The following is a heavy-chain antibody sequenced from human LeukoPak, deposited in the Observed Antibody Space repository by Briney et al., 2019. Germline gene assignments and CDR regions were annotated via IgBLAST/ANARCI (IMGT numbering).Heavy chain of an antibody. CDR1: GYTFTSYY. CDR2: INPSGGST. J-gene: IGHJ4*02. CDR3: ARPKKAGGSGSYQPVEY. V-gene: IGHV1-46*01. D-gene: IGHD3-10*01. Sequence: ASVKVSCKASGYTFTSYYMHWVRQAPGQGLEWMGIINPSGGSTSYAQKFQGRVTMTRDTSTSTVYMELSSLRSEDTAVYYCARPKKAGGSGSYQPVEYWGQGTLVTVSS.